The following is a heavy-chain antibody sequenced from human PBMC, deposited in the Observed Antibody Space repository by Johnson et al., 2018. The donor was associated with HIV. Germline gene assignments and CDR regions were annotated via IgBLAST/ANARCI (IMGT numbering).Heavy chain of an antibody. D-gene: IGHD1-26*01. CDR2: ISGSGGRT. Sequence: EVQLVESGGDLVQPGGSLRLSCAASGFTFRNYAMSWVRQAPGKGLEWVSAISGSGGRTNYADSVKGRFTISRANSAHTLYLQMSSLRAEDTALYYCAKDRWELFWGGGEASHDAFDIWGQGTMVTVSS. V-gene: IGHV3-23*04. J-gene: IGHJ3*02. CDR3: AKDRWELFWGGGEASHDAFDI. CDR1: GFTFRNYA.